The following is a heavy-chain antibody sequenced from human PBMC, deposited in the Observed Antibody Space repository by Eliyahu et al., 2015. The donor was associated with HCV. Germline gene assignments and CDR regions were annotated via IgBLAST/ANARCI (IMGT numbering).Heavy chain of an antibody. D-gene: IGHD4-23*01. CDR3: AKDSALGGLDY. CDR2: ISGSGGST. V-gene: IGHV3-23*01. J-gene: IGHJ4*02. Sequence: EVQLLESGGGLVQPGGSLRLSCGASGFTSSSYAMSWVRQAPGKGLEWVSTISGSGGSTYYADSVKGRFTISRDNSKNTLYLQMNSLRAEDTAIYYCAKDSALGGLDYWGQGTLVTVSS. CDR1: GFTSSSYA.